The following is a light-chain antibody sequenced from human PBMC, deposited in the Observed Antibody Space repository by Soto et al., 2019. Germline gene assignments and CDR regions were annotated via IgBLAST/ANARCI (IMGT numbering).Light chain of an antibody. J-gene: IGKJ5*01. Sequence: EIVLTQSPGTLSLSPGERATLSCRASQCVSTSYLAWYQHKPGQAPRLLIYGASSRATGIPDRFSGSGSGTDFTLSINRLEPEDSAVYYCQQFSSSPLTFGQGTRLEIK. CDR3: QQFSSSPLT. V-gene: IGKV3-20*01. CDR1: QCVSTSY. CDR2: GAS.